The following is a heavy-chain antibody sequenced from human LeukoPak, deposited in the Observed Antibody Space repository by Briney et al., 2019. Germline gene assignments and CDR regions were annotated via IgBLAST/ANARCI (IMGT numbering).Heavy chain of an antibody. D-gene: IGHD3-10*01. V-gene: IGHV1-2*06. CDR2: INPNSGGT. J-gene: IGHJ5*02. CDR1: GYTFTGYY. Sequence: GASVKVSCKASGYTFTGYYMHWVRQAPGQGLEWIGRINPNSGGTNYAQKFQGRVTMTRDTSISTAYMELSRLRSDDTAVYYCARGPPVLLTPGVWFDPWGQGTLVTVSS. CDR3: ARGPPVLLTPGVWFDP.